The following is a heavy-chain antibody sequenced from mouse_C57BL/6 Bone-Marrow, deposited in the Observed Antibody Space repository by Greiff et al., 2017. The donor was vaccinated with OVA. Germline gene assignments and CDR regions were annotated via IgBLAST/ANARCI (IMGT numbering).Heavy chain of an antibody. D-gene: IGHD1-1*01. CDR2: INPGSGGT. CDR3: ARRGYGSSYYFDY. Sequence: QVQLQQSGAELVRPGTSVKVSCKASGYAFTNYLIEWVKQRPGQGLEWIGVINPGSGGTSYNEKFKGKATLTADKSSSTAYMQLSSLTSEDSAVYFCARRGYGSSYYFDYWGQGTTLTVSS. J-gene: IGHJ2*01. V-gene: IGHV1-54*01. CDR1: GYAFTNYL.